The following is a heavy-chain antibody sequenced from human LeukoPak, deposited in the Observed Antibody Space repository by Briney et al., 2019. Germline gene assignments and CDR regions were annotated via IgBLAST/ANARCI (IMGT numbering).Heavy chain of an antibody. Sequence: GGSLRLSCAASGFTFDDYGMRWVRQAPGKGLEWVSGTDWKGGSTAYGDSVKGRFTISRDNAKNSLYLQMNSLRAEDTALYYCARYSSSWETYYFDNWGQGALVTVSS. CDR1: GFTFDDYG. CDR2: TDWKGGST. V-gene: IGHV3-20*04. J-gene: IGHJ4*02. CDR3: ARYSSSWETYYFDN. D-gene: IGHD6-13*01.